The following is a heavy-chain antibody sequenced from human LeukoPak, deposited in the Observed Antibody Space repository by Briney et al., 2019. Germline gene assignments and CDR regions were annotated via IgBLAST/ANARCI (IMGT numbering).Heavy chain of an antibody. CDR1: GGSNSSYY. CDR3: ARHRAAAWDAFDI. V-gene: IGHV4-4*09. D-gene: IGHD6-25*01. J-gene: IGHJ3*02. CDR2: IYTSGST. Sequence: SETLSLTCTVSGGSNSSYYWSWMRQPPGKGLEWIGYIYTSGSTNYNPSLKSRVTISVDTSKNQFSLKLSSVTAADTAVYYCARHRAAAWDAFDIWGQGTMVTVSS.